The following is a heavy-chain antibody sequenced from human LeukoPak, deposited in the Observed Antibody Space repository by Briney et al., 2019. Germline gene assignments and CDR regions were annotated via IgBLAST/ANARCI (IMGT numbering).Heavy chain of an antibody. CDR3: AKVLLWFGELPGADY. CDR2: ISGSGGST. D-gene: IGHD3-10*01. CDR1: GFTFSSYA. J-gene: IGHJ4*02. Sequence: GGSLRLSCAASGFTFSSYAMSWVRQAPGKGLEWVSAISGSGGSTYYADSVKGRFTISRDNSKNTQYLQMNSLRAEDTAVYYCAKVLLWFGELPGADYWGQGTLVTVSS. V-gene: IGHV3-23*01.